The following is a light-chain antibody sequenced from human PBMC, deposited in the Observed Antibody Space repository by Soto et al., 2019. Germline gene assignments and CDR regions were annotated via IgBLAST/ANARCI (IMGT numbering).Light chain of an antibody. CDR1: QSVSSN. V-gene: IGKV3D-15*01. CDR2: GTS. CDR3: QQYNNMWT. J-gene: IGKJ1*01. Sequence: IVMTQSPDTLSVSPGERATLSCRASQSVSSNLAWYQQKPGQAPRLLIYGTSTRATGIPARFSGSGSGTEFTLTISSLQSEDFAVSYCQQYNNMWTFGQGTKVEIK.